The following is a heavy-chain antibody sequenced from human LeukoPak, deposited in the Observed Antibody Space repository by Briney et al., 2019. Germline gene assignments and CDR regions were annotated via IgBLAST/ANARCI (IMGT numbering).Heavy chain of an antibody. V-gene: IGHV1-8*01. CDR3: ARDEIAAAGTLDY. CDR2: MNPNSGNT. J-gene: IGHJ4*02. Sequence: ASVKVSCKASGYTFTSYDINWVRQATGQGLEWMGWMNPNSGNTGYAQKFQGRVTMTRNTSISTAYMELSRLRSDDTAVYYCARDEIAAAGTLDYWGQGTLVTVSS. CDR1: GYTFTSYD. D-gene: IGHD6-13*01.